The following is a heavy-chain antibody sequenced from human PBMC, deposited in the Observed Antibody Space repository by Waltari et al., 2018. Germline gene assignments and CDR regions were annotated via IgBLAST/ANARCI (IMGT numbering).Heavy chain of an antibody. V-gene: IGHV1-69*01. CDR3: ARELRPPGWFDP. Sequence: QVQLVQSGAEVNKPGSAVKVSCKASGGTFRSYAISWVRQAPGQGLEWMGGIIPIFGTAKYAKKFHGRVTITADESTSTAYMELSSLRSEDTAVYYCARELRPPGWFDPWGQGTLVTVSS. J-gene: IGHJ5*02. CDR1: GGTFRSYA. D-gene: IGHD3-3*01. CDR2: IIPIFGTA.